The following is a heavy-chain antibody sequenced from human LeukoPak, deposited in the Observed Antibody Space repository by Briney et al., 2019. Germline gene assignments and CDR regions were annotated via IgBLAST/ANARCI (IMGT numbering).Heavy chain of an antibody. D-gene: IGHD3-10*01. CDR2: FGGDGGTT. CDR3: ARVRITMVRGVTNFDY. J-gene: IGHJ4*02. V-gene: IGHV3-43*02. Sequence: GGSLRLSCAPSGFTFDDYAMHWVRQAPGKGREWFSLFGGDGGTTYYADSVKGRFTISRDNRKNSLYLQMNSLRAEDTAVYYCARVRITMVRGVTNFDYWGQGTLVTVSS. CDR1: GFTFDDYA.